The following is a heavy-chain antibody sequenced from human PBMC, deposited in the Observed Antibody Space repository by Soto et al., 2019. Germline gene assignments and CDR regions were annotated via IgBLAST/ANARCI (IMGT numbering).Heavy chain of an antibody. V-gene: IGHV3-21*01. J-gene: IGHJ6*02. CDR3: AGYSAGAPGVVPAATHYYYYYGMDV. CDR1: GFTFSSYS. D-gene: IGHD2-2*01. Sequence: PGGSLILSCAASGFTFSSYSMNWVRQAPGKGLEWVSSISSSSSYIYYADSVKGRFTISRDNAKNSLYLQMNSLRAEDTAVYYCAGYSAGAPGVVPAATHYYYYYGMDVWGQGTTVTVSS. CDR2: ISSSSSYI.